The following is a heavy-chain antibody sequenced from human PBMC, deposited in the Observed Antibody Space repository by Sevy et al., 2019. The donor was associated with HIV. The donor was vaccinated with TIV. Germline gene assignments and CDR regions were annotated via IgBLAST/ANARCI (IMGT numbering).Heavy chain of an antibody. CDR3: TRPSSSWSPFHY. V-gene: IGHV3-7*01. D-gene: IGHD6-13*01. J-gene: IGHJ4*02. Sequence: GGFLRLSCAASGFTFSSYWMSWVRQAPGKGLEWVANIKQDGSEKYYVDSVKGRFTISRDNAKNSLYLQMNSLRAEDQAVYYCTRPSSSWSPFHYWGQGTLVTVSS. CDR1: GFTFSSYW. CDR2: IKQDGSEK.